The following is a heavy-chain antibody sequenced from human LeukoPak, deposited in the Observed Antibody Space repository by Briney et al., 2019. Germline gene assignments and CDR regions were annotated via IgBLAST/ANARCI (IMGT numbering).Heavy chain of an antibody. Sequence: GGSLRLSCAASGFTLSYFWKSWVRQAPGKGLEWVANINLGGTEKHYVDSVKGRFTISRDNARKSLYLQMNSLRAEDTAVYYCARDNVGATPFDYWGQGTLVTVSS. D-gene: IGHD1-26*01. V-gene: IGHV3-7*05. CDR2: INLGGTEK. CDR1: GFTLSYFW. CDR3: ARDNVGATPFDY. J-gene: IGHJ4*02.